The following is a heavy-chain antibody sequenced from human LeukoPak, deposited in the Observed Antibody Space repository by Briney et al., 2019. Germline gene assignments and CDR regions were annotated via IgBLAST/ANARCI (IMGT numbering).Heavy chain of an antibody. D-gene: IGHD6-19*01. J-gene: IGHJ4*02. CDR1: GFTFRSYA. CDR3: AKDSAGVAATDF. V-gene: IGHV3-23*01. CDR2: INSGGDRA. Sequence: GGSPRLSCAASGFTFRSYAVTWVRQTPGKGLEWVTAINSGGDRAYYADSVKGRFTISRDNSKNTVYLQMDSLRVEDTALYYCAKDSAGVAATDFWGQGTLVTVS.